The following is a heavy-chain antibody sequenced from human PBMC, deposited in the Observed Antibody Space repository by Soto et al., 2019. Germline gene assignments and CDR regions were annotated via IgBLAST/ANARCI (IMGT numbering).Heavy chain of an antibody. J-gene: IGHJ4*02. D-gene: IGHD3-22*01. V-gene: IGHV1-3*01. CDR2: IGAGDGKT. Sequence: QVQLVQSGTEVKKPGASVKVSCKASGYRFTHYVIHWVRQAPGQRLEWMGWIGAGDGKTYYSQNFQGRVTITKDTPASTAYMELSSLISEDTAVYYCVRDYASDSGVHLDFWGQGTLVTVSS. CDR3: VRDYASDSGVHLDF. CDR1: GYRFTHYV.